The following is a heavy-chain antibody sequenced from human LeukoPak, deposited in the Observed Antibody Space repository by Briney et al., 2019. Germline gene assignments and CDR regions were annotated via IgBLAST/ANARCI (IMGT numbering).Heavy chain of an antibody. Sequence: GGSLRLSCAASGFIFSNYGMHWVRQAPGKGLEWVAFIRYDESNKFYADSVKGRFTISRDNSRNILFLQMNSLRAEDTAVYYCATMQWLEGVDWFDPWGQGTLVTVSS. V-gene: IGHV3-30*02. D-gene: IGHD6-19*01. J-gene: IGHJ5*02. CDR3: ATMQWLEGVDWFDP. CDR2: IRYDESNK. CDR1: GFIFSNYG.